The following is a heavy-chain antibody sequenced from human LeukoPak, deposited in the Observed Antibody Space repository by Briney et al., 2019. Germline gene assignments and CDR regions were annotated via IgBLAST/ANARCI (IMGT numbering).Heavy chain of an antibody. CDR3: ARGLGNDGMFDY. CDR2: INPNSGGT. J-gene: IGHJ4*02. Sequence: ASVKDSCKASRYTFTGYHMHWVRHAPGQGLEWMGWINPNSGGTNYAQKFQGRVTMTRDTSISTAYMELSSLRSADTAVYCCARGLGNDGMFDYWGQGALGTVSS. D-gene: IGHD1-1*01. V-gene: IGHV1-2*02. CDR1: RYTFTGYH.